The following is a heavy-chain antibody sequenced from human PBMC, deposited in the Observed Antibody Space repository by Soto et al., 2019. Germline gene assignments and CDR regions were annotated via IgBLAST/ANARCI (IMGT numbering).Heavy chain of an antibody. CDR2: ISGGGGRI. D-gene: IGHD2-2*01. CDR3: AKRPASLVCFDY. J-gene: IGHJ4*02. V-gene: IGHV3-23*01. CDR1: GFTFSSYA. Sequence: GGSLRLSCAASGFTFSSYAMSWVRQAPGKGLEWVSTISGGGGRIYYADSVKGRFTISRDNSKNTLYMQMNSLRAEDTAVYYCAKRPASLVCFDYWGQGTLVTVSP.